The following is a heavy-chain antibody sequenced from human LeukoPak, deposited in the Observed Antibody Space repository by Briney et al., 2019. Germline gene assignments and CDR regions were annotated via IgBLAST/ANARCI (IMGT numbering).Heavy chain of an antibody. CDR2: IKSKTDGGTT. J-gene: IGHJ4*02. V-gene: IGHV3-15*01. CDR1: GFIFSNAW. CDR3: TSYRAYYYDSSGYPREDYFDY. D-gene: IGHD3-22*01. Sequence: GGSLRLSCAASGFIFSNAWMSWVRQAPGKGLEGVGRIKSKTDGGTTDYAAPVKGRFTISRDDSKNTLYLQMNSLKTEDTAVYYCTSYRAYYYDSSGYPREDYFDYWGQGTLVTVSS.